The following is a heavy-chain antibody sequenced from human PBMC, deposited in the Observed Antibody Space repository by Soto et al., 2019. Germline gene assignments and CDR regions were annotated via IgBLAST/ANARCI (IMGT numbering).Heavy chain of an antibody. V-gene: IGHV1-69*13. CDR1: RGTLSSYS. CDR3: ASDSSGYY. J-gene: IGHJ4*02. CDR2: IIPIFGTA. Sequence: GLSVKVSCKDSRGTLSSYSISWVRQAHGQGLECMGGIIPIFGTANYAQKFQGRVTITADESTSTAYMELNSLRDDDTAVYYCASDSSGYYWGQGTLVTVSS. D-gene: IGHD3-22*01.